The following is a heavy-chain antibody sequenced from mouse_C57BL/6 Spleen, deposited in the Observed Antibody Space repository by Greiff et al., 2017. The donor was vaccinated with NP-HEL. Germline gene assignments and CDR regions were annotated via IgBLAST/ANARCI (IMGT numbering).Heavy chain of an antibody. CDR3: ARRALEPLYFDY. Sequence: QVQLQQPGAELVKPGASVKLSCKASGYTFTSYWMHWVKQRPGQGLEWIGMIHPNSGSTNYNEKFKSKATLTVDKSSSTAYMQLSSLTSEDSAVYYCARRALEPLYFDYWGQGTTLTVSS. CDR1: GYTFTSYW. D-gene: IGHD3-1*01. J-gene: IGHJ2*01. V-gene: IGHV1-64*01. CDR2: IHPNSGST.